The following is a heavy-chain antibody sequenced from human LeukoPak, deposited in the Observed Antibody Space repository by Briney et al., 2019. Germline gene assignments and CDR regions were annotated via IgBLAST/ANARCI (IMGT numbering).Heavy chain of an antibody. D-gene: IGHD6-19*01. CDR3: PRARGPIREDYSSGWYFGSFDY. J-gene: IGHJ4*02. CDR2: IYTSGST. V-gene: IGHV4-4*07. CDR1: GGSISSYY. Sequence: SETLSLTCTVSGGSISSYYWSWIRQPAGKGLEWIGRIYTSGSTNYNPSLKSRVTMSVDTSKNQFSLKLSSVTAADTAVYYCPRARGPIREDYSSGWYFGSFDYWGQGTLVTVSS.